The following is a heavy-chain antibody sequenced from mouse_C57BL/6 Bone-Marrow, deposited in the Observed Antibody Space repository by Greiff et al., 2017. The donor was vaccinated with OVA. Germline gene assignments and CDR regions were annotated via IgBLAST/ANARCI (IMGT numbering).Heavy chain of an antibody. Sequence: VQLQQSGPGLVAPSQSLSLTCTVSGFSLTSYGVDWVRQPPGQGLEWLGVIWGGGSTTYNSALMSSLSISKDNSKSQVFLNMNSLQTDDTAMYYGAKHGTTLSVGAMDYWGQGTSVTVSS. CDR2: IWGGGST. CDR1: GFSLTSYG. D-gene: IGHD1-1*01. CDR3: AKHGTTLSVGAMDY. J-gene: IGHJ4*01. V-gene: IGHV2-9*01.